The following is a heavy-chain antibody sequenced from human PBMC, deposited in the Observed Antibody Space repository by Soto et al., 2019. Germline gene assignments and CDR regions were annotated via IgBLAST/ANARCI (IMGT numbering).Heavy chain of an antibody. Sequence: GGSLRLSCAASGFTFTSYEMNWVRQAPGKGLESVSYISSSGSTIYYADSVKGRFTISRDNARNSLYLQMNGLRAEDTAIYYCARATSYYDPNLDYWGQGTLVTVSS. CDR1: GFTFTSYE. V-gene: IGHV3-48*03. D-gene: IGHD3-22*01. J-gene: IGHJ4*02. CDR3: ARATSYYDPNLDY. CDR2: ISSSGSTI.